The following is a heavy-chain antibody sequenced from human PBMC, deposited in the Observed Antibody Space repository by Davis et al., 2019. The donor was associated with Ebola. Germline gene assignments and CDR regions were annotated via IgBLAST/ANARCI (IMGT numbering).Heavy chain of an antibody. CDR2: VHGGNGNT. J-gene: IGHJ4*02. Sequence: AASVKVSCKASGFTLTKYAIHWVRQAPGQRLEWMGRVHGGNGNTKYSQRFQGRVTITTDTSASTVYLDLTSLRSDDTAVFYCARASFGYNSGWYADYWGPGSLVTVSS. D-gene: IGHD6-19*01. V-gene: IGHV1-3*01. CDR1: GFTLTKYA. CDR3: ARASFGYNSGWYADY.